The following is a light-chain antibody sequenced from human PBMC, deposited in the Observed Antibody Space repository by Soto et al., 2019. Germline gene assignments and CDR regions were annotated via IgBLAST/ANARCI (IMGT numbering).Light chain of an antibody. V-gene: IGLV1-51*02. CDR1: SSNIGNNY. CDR3: GTWDSSLSAVV. CDR2: ENN. J-gene: IGLJ2*01. Sequence: QSVLTQPPSVSAAPGQKVTISCSGSSSNIGNNYVSWYQQLPGTAPKLLIYENNKRPSGIPDRFSGSKSGTSATLGITGLQTGDEADYYCGTWDSSLSAVVFGGGTKLTVI.